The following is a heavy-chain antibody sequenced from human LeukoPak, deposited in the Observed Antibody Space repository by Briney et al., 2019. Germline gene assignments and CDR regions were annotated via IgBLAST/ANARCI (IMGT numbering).Heavy chain of an antibody. D-gene: IGHD3-10*01. V-gene: IGHV3-21*01. J-gene: IGHJ6*04. CDR3: ARDTRFGALYDSSYHGMDV. CDR1: GFIFSTYS. Sequence: SGGSLRLSCAASGFIFSTYSMNWVRQAPGKGLEWVSSISSSSSHIYYADSVKGRLTISRDNAKNSLYLQIYSLRARDTAVYYCARDTRFGALYDSSYHGMDVWGKGTTVTVSS. CDR2: ISSSSSHI.